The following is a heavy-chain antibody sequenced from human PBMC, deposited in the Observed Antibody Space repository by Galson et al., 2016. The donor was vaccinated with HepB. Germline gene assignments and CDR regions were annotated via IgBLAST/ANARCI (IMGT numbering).Heavy chain of an antibody. CDR1: GYTFTSSG. J-gene: IGHJ3*02. V-gene: IGHV1-18*01. CDR2: ISAYNGNT. Sequence: QSGAEVKESGASVKVSCKASGYTFTSSGISWVRQAPGQGLEWMGWISAYNGNTHYAQKFQGRVTMTRDTSTSTAYMELRSLRSDDTAVYFCARDQDEDAFDIWSQGTMVTV. D-gene: IGHD2-15*01. CDR3: ARDQDEDAFDI.